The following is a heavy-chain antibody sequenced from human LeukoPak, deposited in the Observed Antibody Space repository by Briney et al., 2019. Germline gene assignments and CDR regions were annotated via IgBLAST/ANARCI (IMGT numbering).Heavy chain of an antibody. Sequence: SETLSLTCTVSSGSMNNYYWSWIRQPPGKGLEWIGHIFYSGSTNYNPSLKSRVTMSVDTSKNQFSLKLSSVTAADTAVYYCARVSRGSWYGIDYWGQGTLVTVSS. V-gene: IGHV4-59*12. CDR2: IFYSGST. J-gene: IGHJ4*02. CDR1: SGSMNNYY. CDR3: ARVSRGSWYGIDY. D-gene: IGHD6-13*01.